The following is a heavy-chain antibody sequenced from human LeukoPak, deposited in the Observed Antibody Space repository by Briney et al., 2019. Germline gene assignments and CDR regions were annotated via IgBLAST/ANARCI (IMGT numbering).Heavy chain of an antibody. V-gene: IGHV3-21*01. CDR1: GFTFSSYI. CDR2: ISRNSTYI. Sequence: PVGSLRLSCAASGFTFSSYIMNWVRQAPGKGLEWVASISRNSTYIHYADSVKGRFTISRDNARNSLFLQMNSLRAEDTAIYYFASDEGNYFDYWAQGTLVTVSS. CDR3: ASDEGNYFDY. J-gene: IGHJ4*02.